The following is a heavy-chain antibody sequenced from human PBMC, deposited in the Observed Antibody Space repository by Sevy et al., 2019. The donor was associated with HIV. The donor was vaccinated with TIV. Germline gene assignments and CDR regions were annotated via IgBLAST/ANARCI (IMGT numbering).Heavy chain of an antibody. CDR2: FYYTGGT. Sequence: QSETLSLTCTVSGGSINSDHWNWIRQPPGKGLEWIGDFYYTGGTNYNPSLKNRVTISVDRTKNQFSLKLTSVTAADTAVYYCARRNDFDIWGQGTMVTVSS. CDR3: ARRNDFDI. J-gene: IGHJ3*02. CDR1: GGSINSDH. V-gene: IGHV4-59*08.